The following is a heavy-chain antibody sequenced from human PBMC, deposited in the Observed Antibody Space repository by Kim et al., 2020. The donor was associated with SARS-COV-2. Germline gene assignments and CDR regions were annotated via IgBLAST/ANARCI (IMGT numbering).Heavy chain of an antibody. CDR1: GGSISSYY. V-gene: IGHV4-59*08. CDR3: ARYSSTWNRFDP. CDR2: IYYSGST. Sequence: SETLSLTCTVSGGSISSYYWSWIRKSPGKGLEWIGYIYYSGSTNYNPSLKSRVTISVDTSKNQFSLKLSSVTAADTAVYYCARYSSTWNRFDPWGQGTLVTVSS. J-gene: IGHJ5*02. D-gene: IGHD6-13*01.